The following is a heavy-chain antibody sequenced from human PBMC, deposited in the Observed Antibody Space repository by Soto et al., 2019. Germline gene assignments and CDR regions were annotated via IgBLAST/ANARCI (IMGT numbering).Heavy chain of an antibody. Sequence: PSQTLSLTCVISGDSVSSSSVAWNWVSPSPSRGLEWLGRTYYRSRWYSDFAVSVRGRIVINAETSKNQFSLQLNSVTPEDTAVYFCARSEEDSDYYYYGLGVWGQGTTVTVSS. D-gene: IGHD2-15*01. CDR2: TYYRSRWYS. CDR1: GDSVSSSSVA. CDR3: ARSEEDSDYYYYGLGV. J-gene: IGHJ6*02. V-gene: IGHV6-1*01.